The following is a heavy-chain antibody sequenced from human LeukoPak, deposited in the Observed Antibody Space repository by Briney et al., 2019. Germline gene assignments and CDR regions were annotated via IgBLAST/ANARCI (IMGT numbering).Heavy chain of an antibody. J-gene: IGHJ4*02. CDR1: GFTFSSYW. CDR2: INSDGSST. D-gene: IGHD5-12*01. Sequence: PGGSLRLSCAASGFTFSSYWMHWVRHAPGKGLVWVSRINSDGSSTSYADSVKGRFTISRDNAKNTLYLQMNNLRAEDTAVYYCAVEFSGYDGLFDYWGQGTLVTVSS. CDR3: AVEFSGYDGLFDY. V-gene: IGHV3-74*01.